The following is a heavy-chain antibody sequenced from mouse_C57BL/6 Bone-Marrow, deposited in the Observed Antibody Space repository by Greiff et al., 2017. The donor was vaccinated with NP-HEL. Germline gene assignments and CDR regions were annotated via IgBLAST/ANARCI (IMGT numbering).Heavy chain of an antibody. D-gene: IGHD6-1*01. V-gene: IGHV1-82*01. J-gene: IGHJ2*01. CDR2: IYPGDGDT. Sequence: QVQLQQSGPELVKPGASVKISCKASGYTFSTSWMNWMKQRPGKGLEWIGRIYPGDGDTDYSGNFEGKASLTADKSSNSAYMQLSSLTSEDSAVYFCARGDSWGAFFDYWGQGTTLTVSS. CDR1: GYTFSTSW. CDR3: ARGDSWGAFFDY.